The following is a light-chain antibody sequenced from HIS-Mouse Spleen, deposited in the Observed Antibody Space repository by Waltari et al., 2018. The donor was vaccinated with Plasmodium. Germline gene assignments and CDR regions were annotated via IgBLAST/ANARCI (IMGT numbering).Light chain of an antibody. Sequence: QSALTQPASVSGSPGQSITISYTGTSSDVGLYNIVSWYQQHPGKAPKLMIYEGSKRPSGVSNRFSGSKSGNTASLTISGLQAEDEADYYCCSYAGSSTYVLGTGTKVTVL. V-gene: IGLV2-23*01. CDR3: CSYAGSSTYV. CDR1: SSDVGLYNI. J-gene: IGLJ1*01. CDR2: EGS.